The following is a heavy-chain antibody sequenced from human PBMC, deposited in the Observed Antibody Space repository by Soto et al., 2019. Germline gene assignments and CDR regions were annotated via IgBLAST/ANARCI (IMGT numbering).Heavy chain of an antibody. CDR1: GGSINSYY. CDR2: IYYSGST. Sequence: QVQLQESGPGLVKPSETLSLTCTVSGGSINSYYWRWIRQPPGKGLEWIGYIYYSGSTNYNPSLKTRATISVDTSNNQFTLKLSSVTAADTAVYYCARVPWQGLGGNAFDIWGQGTMVTVSS. CDR3: ARVPWQGLGGNAFDI. V-gene: IGHV4-59*01. D-gene: IGHD6-19*01. J-gene: IGHJ3*02.